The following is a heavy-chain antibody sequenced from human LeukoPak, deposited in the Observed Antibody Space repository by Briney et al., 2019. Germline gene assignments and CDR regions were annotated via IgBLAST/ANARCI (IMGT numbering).Heavy chain of an antibody. D-gene: IGHD1-26*01. CDR1: GFTFSDHC. Sequence: GGSLRLSCTGSGFTFSDHCMGWFRQTPGRGLEWVGFIRSEFYGGAPAYDASVGGRFTISRDDSQRVVYLQMNSLEPDDTAVYYCARGPTSLGVTNGWFDPWGQGTLVTVSS. V-gene: IGHV3-49*03. J-gene: IGHJ5*02. CDR3: ARGPTSLGVTNGWFDP. CDR2: IRSEFYGGAP.